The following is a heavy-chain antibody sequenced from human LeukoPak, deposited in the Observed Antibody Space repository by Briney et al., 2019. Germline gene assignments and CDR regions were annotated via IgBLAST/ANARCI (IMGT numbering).Heavy chain of an antibody. V-gene: IGHV4-4*07. Sequence: SETLSLTCSVSGGSISSYYWSWIRQPAGKGLEWIGRIYTSGSANYNPSLKSRVTMSVDASKNQFSLKLSSVTAADTAVYYCARGQVSSWYRMVDYWGQGTLVTVFS. CDR3: ARGQVSSWYRMVDY. CDR2: IYTSGSA. J-gene: IGHJ4*02. D-gene: IGHD6-13*01. CDR1: GGSISSYY.